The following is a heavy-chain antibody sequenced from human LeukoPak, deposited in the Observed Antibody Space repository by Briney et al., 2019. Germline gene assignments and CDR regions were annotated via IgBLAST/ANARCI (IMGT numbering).Heavy chain of an antibody. D-gene: IGHD3-10*01. CDR1: GSTFSGYA. J-gene: IGHJ4*02. CDR3: ATNYGSGNTDHYFDY. CDR2: VWSDGTNK. Sequence: PGGSLRLSCAASGSTFSGYAMHWVRQAPGKGLEWVTVVWSDGTNKYYADSVKGRFTVSRDNSKNTLFLQMNSLRAEDTAVYYCATNYGSGNTDHYFDYWGQGTLVTVSS. V-gene: IGHV3-33*01.